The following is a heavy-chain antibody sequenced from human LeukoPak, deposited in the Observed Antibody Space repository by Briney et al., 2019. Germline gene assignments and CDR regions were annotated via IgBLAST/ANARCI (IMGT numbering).Heavy chain of an antibody. Sequence: SQTLSLTCAVSGVSISSGGYSWSWIRQPPGKGLEWIGYIYHSGSTYYNPSLKSRVTISVDRSKNQFSLKLSSVTAADTAVYYCARGRRGYFDLWGRGTLVTVSS. CDR3: ARGRRGYFDL. CDR2: IYHSGST. CDR1: GVSISSGGYS. J-gene: IGHJ2*01. V-gene: IGHV4-30-2*01.